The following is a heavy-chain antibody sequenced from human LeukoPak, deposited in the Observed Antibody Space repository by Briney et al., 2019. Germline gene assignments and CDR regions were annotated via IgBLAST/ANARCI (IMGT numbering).Heavy chain of an antibody. CDR2: INAGNGNT. D-gene: IGHD6-13*01. Sequence: ASVKVSCKASGYTFTSYAMHWVRQAPGQRLEWMGWINAGNGNTKYSQKFQGRVTITRDTSASTAYMELSSLRSEDTAVYYCARLSSSWPNWFDPWGQGTLVTVSS. J-gene: IGHJ5*02. V-gene: IGHV1-3*01. CDR1: GYTFTSYA. CDR3: ARLSSSWPNWFDP.